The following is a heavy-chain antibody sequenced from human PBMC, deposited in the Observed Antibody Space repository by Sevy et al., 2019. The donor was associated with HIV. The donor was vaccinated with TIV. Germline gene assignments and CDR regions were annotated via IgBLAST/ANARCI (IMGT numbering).Heavy chain of an antibody. CDR2: ISYDGSNK. D-gene: IGHD6-13*01. Sequence: GESLKISCAASGFTFSSYGMHWVRQAPGKGLEWVAVISYDGSNKYYADSVKGRFTISRDNSKNTLYLQMNSLGAEDTAVYYCAKEGSSSSWYTLVDYWGQGTLVTVSS. CDR1: GFTFSSYG. CDR3: AKEGSSSSWYTLVDY. J-gene: IGHJ4*02. V-gene: IGHV3-30*18.